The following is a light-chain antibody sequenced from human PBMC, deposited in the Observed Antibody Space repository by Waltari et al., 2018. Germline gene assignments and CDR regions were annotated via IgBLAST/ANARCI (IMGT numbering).Light chain of an antibody. V-gene: IGLV2-11*01. CDR3: CSYAGSYHV. Sequence: QSALTQPRSVSGSPGQSVTISCTGTSRDVGGYHYVSWYQQHPGKAPKLMIYDVSKRPSGVPDRFSGSKSGNTASLTISGLQAEDEADYYCCSYAGSYHVFGTGTKVTVL. J-gene: IGLJ1*01. CDR2: DVS. CDR1: SRDVGGYHY.